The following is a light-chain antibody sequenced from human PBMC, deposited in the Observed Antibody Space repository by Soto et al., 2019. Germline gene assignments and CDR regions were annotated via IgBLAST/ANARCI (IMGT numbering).Light chain of an antibody. CDR2: EAT. CDR1: SSDIGRYNF. J-gene: IGLJ1*01. V-gene: IGLV2-14*01. Sequence: QSFLTQPASMSGSPGRSITISCTGTSSDIGRYNFVSWYQHHPGKAPKLIIYEATKRPSGVSYRFSGSKSGNAASLTISGLQAEDEADYYCTSYTITSPYVFGTGTKVTVL. CDR3: TSYTITSPYV.